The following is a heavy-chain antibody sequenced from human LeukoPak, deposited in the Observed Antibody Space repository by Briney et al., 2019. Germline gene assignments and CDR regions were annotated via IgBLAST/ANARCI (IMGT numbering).Heavy chain of an antibody. CDR3: ARGGDYYGSSDAYSV. D-gene: IGHD3-10*01. V-gene: IGHV3-33*01. CDR1: GFTFSSFG. Sequence: GGSLRLSCAASGFTFSSFGMHWVRQAPGKGLEWVAAIWYDGSNKYHADSVKGRFTISRDNSKNTLYLQMNSLRAEDTAVYYCARGGDYYGSSDAYSVWGQGTMVTVSS. CDR2: IWYDGSNK. J-gene: IGHJ3*01.